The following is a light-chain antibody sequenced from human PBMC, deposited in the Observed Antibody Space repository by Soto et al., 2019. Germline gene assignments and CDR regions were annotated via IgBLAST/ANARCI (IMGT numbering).Light chain of an antibody. J-gene: IGKJ1*01. Sequence: VMKQSPATLCESPGESAALSCRASQSLNSNLAWYQQKLGQAPRVLIYGASTRATGIPARFSGSGSGTEFTLTISSLQSEVFAVYYCQEYNTWPWTFGQGTKVDIK. CDR1: QSLNSN. CDR3: QEYNTWPWT. CDR2: GAS. V-gene: IGKV3-15*01.